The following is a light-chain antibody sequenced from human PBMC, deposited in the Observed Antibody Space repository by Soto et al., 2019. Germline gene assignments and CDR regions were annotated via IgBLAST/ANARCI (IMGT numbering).Light chain of an antibody. V-gene: IGKV3-20*01. J-gene: IGKJ1*01. CDR2: GAS. CDR1: QSVSSTY. CDR3: QQYGSSLRT. Sequence: EIVLTQSPGTLSLSPGERATLSCRASQSVSSTYLAWYQQKPGQAPRLLIYGASSRATGTSDRFSGSGSGTDFTLTISRLEPEDFAVYYCQQYGSSLRTFGQGTKVEIK.